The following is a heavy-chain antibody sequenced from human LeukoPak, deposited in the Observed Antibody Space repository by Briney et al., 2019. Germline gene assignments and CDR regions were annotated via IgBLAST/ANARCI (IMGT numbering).Heavy chain of an antibody. CDR2: IYTSGST. V-gene: IGHV4-4*07. J-gene: IGHJ4*02. Sequence: SETLFLTCTVSGGSISSYYWSWIRQPAGKGLEWIGRIYTSGSTNYNPSLKSRVTISVDKSKNQFSLKLSSVTAADTAVYYCALTGITGASRFDYWGQGTLVTVSS. CDR3: ALTGITGASRFDY. CDR1: GGSISSYY. D-gene: IGHD1-7*01.